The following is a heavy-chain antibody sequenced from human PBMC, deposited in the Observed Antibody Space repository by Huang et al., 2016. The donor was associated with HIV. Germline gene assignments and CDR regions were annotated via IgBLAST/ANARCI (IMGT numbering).Heavy chain of an antibody. Sequence: QVQLVQSGSELKKPGASVKVSCKASGYSFTNYGVHWVRQAPGRGLEWMGLMNTETGRPRDAQDFTGRFVFSLDTSVSTAYLQISSLKPEDSAIYYCVRVRRVTDRYCVADCNTIDTFDIWGQGTLVTVSA. CDR2: MNTETGRP. J-gene: IGHJ3*02. CDR3: VRVRRVTDRYCVADCNTIDTFDI. D-gene: IGHD2-21*02. CDR1: GYSFTNYG. V-gene: IGHV7-4-1*02.